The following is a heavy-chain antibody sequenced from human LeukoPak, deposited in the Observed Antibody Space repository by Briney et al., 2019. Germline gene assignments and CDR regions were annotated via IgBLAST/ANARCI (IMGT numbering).Heavy chain of an antibody. Sequence: GGSLRLSCAASGFTFSSYSMNWVRQAPGKGLEWVSSISSSSSYIYYADSVKGRFTISRDNAKNSLYLQMNSLRAEDTAVYYCVRGRGGSYRNFDYWGQGTLVTVSS. D-gene: IGHD3-16*02. CDR1: GFTFSSYS. CDR2: ISSSSSYI. CDR3: VRGRGGSYRNFDY. V-gene: IGHV3-21*01. J-gene: IGHJ4*02.